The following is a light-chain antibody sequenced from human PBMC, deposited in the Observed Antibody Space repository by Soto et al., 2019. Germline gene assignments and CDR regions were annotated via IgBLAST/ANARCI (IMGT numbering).Light chain of an antibody. J-gene: IGKJ5*01. CDR3: QQSYSTPPIT. CDR1: QSISSY. CDR2: AAS. Sequence: DIPMTQSPSSLSASVGDRVTITCRASQSISSYLNWYQQKPGKAPKLLIYAASSLQSGVPSRFSGSGSGTDFTLTISSLQPEDFATYYCQQSYSTPPITFRQGTRLEIK. V-gene: IGKV1-39*01.